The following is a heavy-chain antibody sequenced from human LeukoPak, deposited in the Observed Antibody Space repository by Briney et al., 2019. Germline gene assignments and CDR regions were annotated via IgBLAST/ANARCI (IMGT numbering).Heavy chain of an antibody. J-gene: IGHJ4*02. CDR3: ARDLGYGGKRTAGY. CDR2: ISPNSGGT. V-gene: IGHV1-2*02. CDR1: GYTFTGYY. D-gene: IGHD4-23*01. Sequence: ASVKVSCKASGYTFTGYYIHWVRQAPGQGLEWMGWISPNSGGTNSAQKFQGRVTMTRDTSISTAYMELSRLRSDDTAVYYCARDLGYGGKRTAGYWGQGTLVTVSS.